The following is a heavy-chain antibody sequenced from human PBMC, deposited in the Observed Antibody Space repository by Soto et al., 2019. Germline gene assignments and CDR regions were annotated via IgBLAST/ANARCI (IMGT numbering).Heavy chain of an antibody. J-gene: IGHJ6*02. CDR2: IIPIFGTA. V-gene: IGHV1-69*13. CDR1: GGTFSSYA. D-gene: IGHD2-21*02. CDR3: ARVPYCGGDCYSLGYYYYGMDV. Sequence: SVKVSCNASGGTFSSYASSWGLQAAGQRLEGMVGIIPIFGTANYAQKFQGRVTITADESTSTAYMELSSLRSEDTAVYYCARVPYCGGDCYSLGYYYYGMDVWGQGTTVTVSS.